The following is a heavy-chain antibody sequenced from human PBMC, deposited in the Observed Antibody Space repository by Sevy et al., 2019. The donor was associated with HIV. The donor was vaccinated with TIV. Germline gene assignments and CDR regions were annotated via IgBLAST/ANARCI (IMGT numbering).Heavy chain of an antibody. V-gene: IGHV3-23*01. D-gene: IGHD2-8*01. J-gene: IGHJ4*02. CDR3: AREGCTRPHDY. CDR2: LSFGCGKI. CDR1: GFAFYDYS. Sequence: LSLTCAASGFAFYDYSMSWIRQAPGKGLEWVATLSFGCGKINYADSVKGRFTISRDNSKNSFYLQMDNLRVADTALYYCAREGCTRPHDYWGQGTRVTVSS.